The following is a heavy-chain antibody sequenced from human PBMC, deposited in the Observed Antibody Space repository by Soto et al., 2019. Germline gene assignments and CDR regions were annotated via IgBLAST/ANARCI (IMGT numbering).Heavy chain of an antibody. Sequence: QLQLQESGSRLVKPSQTLSLTCAVSGGSISSGGYSWSWIRQPPGKGLEWIGYIYHSGSTYYNPSLMSRVTISVDRSKNQFSLKLSAVTAADTAVDYCARDLARQGFDYWGQGTMFTVSS. CDR1: GGSISSGGYS. D-gene: IGHD2-21*01. CDR3: ARDLARQGFDY. J-gene: IGHJ4*02. V-gene: IGHV4-30-2*01. CDR2: IYHSGST.